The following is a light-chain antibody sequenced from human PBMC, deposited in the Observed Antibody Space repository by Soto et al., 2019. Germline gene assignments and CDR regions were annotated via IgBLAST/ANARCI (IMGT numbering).Light chain of an antibody. J-gene: IGKJ1*01. V-gene: IGKV3-11*01. CDR2: LAS. Sequence: EIVLSHSPATLSSFPGDRVTLSCRASQYINTRLAWYQHKPGQAPRLLIYLASNRAAGVPARFSGSGSGTDFTLTISDVEPEDFAVYYCHQRQSWPRTFGQGTKVDIK. CDR3: HQRQSWPRT. CDR1: QYINTR.